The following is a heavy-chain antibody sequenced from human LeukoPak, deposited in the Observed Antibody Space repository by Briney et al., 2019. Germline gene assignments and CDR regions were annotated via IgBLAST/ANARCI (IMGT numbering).Heavy chain of an antibody. Sequence: AASVKVSCKASGYTFTGYYMHWVRQAPGQGLEWMGWISAYNGNTNYAQKLQGRVTMTTDTSTSTAYMELRSLRSDDTAVYYCATTGDDILTGTFDYWGQGTLVTVSS. V-gene: IGHV1-18*04. CDR3: ATTGDDILTGTFDY. D-gene: IGHD3-9*01. J-gene: IGHJ4*02. CDR2: ISAYNGNT. CDR1: GYTFTGYY.